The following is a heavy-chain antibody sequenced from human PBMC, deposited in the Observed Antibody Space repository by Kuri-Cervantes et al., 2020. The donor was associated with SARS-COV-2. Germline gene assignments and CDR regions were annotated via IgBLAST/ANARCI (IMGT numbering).Heavy chain of an antibody. Sequence: GSLRLSCTVSGGSISSGDYYWSWIRQPPGKGLEWIGYIYYSGSTNYNPSLKSRVTISVDTSKNQFSLKLSSVTAADTAVYYCARDPNANHNNWFDKWGRGTLVTVSS. D-gene: IGHD4/OR15-4a*01. V-gene: IGHV4-61*08. CDR1: GGSISSGDYY. J-gene: IGHJ5*02. CDR3: ARDPNANHNNWFDK. CDR2: IYYSGST.